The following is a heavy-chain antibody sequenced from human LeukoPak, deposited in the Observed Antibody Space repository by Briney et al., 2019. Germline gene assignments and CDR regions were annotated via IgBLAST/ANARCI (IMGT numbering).Heavy chain of an antibody. CDR3: ARVGELGYCSSTSCYMGYGY. CDR2: IRYDGSNK. J-gene: IGHJ4*02. CDR1: GFTFSTYG. D-gene: IGHD2-2*02. V-gene: IGHV3-30*02. Sequence: GGSLRLSCAASGFTFSTYGMHWVRQAPGKGLEWVAFIRYDGSNKYYADSVKGRFTISRDNSRNTLYLQMNSLIAEDTAVYYCARVGELGYCSSTSCYMGYGYWGQGTLVTVSS.